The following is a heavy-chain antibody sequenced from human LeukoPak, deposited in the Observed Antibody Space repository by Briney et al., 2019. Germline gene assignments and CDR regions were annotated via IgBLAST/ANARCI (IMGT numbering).Heavy chain of an antibody. CDR2: IESKTDGGTT. J-gene: IGHJ4*02. CDR1: GFTFSNAW. V-gene: IGHV3-15*04. CDR3: TIDDAGLAPKY. Sequence: TGGSLRLSCAASGFTFSNAWMSWVRQAPGKGLEWVGRIESKTDGGTTDYAAPVKGSFTISRDDSNNTLYLQMNSLKTEDTAVYYCTIDDAGLAPKYSGQGTLVTVSS.